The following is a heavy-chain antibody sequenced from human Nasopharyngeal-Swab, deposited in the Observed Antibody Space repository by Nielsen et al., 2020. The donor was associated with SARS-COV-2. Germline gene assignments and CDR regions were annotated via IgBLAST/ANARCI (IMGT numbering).Heavy chain of an antibody. CDR2: MKQDGSEK. CDR3: AREDGSGSPFDS. Sequence: WIRQSPGKGLEWVANMKQDGSEKYYVDSVEGRFTISRDNAKNSLYLQMNSLRAEDTAVYYCAREDGSGSPFDSWGQGTLVTVSS. V-gene: IGHV3-7*01. J-gene: IGHJ4*02. D-gene: IGHD2-15*01.